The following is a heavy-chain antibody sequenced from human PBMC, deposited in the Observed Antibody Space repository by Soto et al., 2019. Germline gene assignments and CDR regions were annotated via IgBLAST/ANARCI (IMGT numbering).Heavy chain of an antibody. CDR3: ARDRRIVVVSAYYFDY. CDR1: GFTFSSYW. D-gene: IGHD2-2*01. J-gene: IGHJ4*02. V-gene: IGHV3-7*01. CDR2: IKQDGSEK. Sequence: EVQLVESGGGLVQPGGSLRLSCAASGFTFSSYWMSWVRQAPGKGLEWVANIKQDGSEKYYVDSVKGRFTISRDNAKNSLYLQMNSLRAVDTAAYYCARDRRIVVVSAYYFDYWGQGTLVTVSS.